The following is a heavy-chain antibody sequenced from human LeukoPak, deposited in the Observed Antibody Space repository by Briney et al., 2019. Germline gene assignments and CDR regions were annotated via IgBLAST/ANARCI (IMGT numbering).Heavy chain of an antibody. V-gene: IGHV4-30-4*08. J-gene: IGHJ4*02. D-gene: IGHD6-19*01. CDR1: GGSISSGDYY. CDR2: IYYSGST. CDR3: ASSIAVAGLVDY. Sequence: PSETLSLTCTVSGGSISSGDYYWSWIRQPPGKGLEWIGYIYYSGSTYYNPSLKSQVTISVDTSKNQFSLKLSSVTAADTAVYYCASSIAVAGLVDYWGQGTLVTVSS.